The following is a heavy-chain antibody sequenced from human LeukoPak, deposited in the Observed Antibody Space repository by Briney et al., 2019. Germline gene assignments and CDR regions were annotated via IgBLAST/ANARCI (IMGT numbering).Heavy chain of an antibody. CDR2: IWYDGSNK. CDR1: GFTFSSYG. J-gene: IGHJ4*02. CDR3: AREAAAGTIYYFDY. Sequence: GGSLRLSCAASGFTFSSYGMHWVRQAPGKGLEWVAVIWYDGSNKDYADSVKGRFTISRDNSKNTLYLQMNSLRAEDTAVYYCAREAAAGTIYYFDYWGQGTLVTVSS. D-gene: IGHD6-13*01. V-gene: IGHV3-33*01.